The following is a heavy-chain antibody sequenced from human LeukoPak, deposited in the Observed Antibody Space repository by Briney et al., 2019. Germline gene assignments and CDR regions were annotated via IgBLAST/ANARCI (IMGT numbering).Heavy chain of an antibody. CDR2: IRSKANSYET. CDR1: GFTFSGSA. V-gene: IGHV3-73*01. CDR3: TSGAVAATDDAFDM. D-gene: IGHD6-19*01. Sequence: GGSLRLSCAASGFTFSGSAMHWVRQASGKGLEWVGRIRSKANSYETAYAASVKGRFTISRDDSKNTAYLQMNSLKTEDTAVYYCTSGAVAATDDAFDMWGQGTMVTVSS. J-gene: IGHJ3*02.